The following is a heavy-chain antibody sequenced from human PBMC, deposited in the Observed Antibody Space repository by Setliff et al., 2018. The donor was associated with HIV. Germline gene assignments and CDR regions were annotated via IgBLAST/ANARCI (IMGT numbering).Heavy chain of an antibody. CDR1: GYSFSNHW. D-gene: IGHD3-10*01. V-gene: IGHV5-51*01. CDR3: ARHTIDISLLVVQDPGPLDI. J-gene: IGHJ3*02. CDR2: TYPQDSGT. Sequence: PGESLKISCTGSGYSFSNHWIAWVRQMPGRGLEWMGITYPQDSGTRYSPSFEGHVTMSADTSRYTAYLQWSALKASDTAMYYCARHTIDISLLVVQDPGPLDIWGRGTMVTVSS.